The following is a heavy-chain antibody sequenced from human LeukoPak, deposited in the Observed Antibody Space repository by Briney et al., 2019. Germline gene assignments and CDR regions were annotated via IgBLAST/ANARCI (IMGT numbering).Heavy chain of an antibody. J-gene: IGHJ4*02. CDR2: IYSGGST. Sequence: GSLRLSCAASEFSVGSNYMTWVRQAPGKGLEWVSLIYSGGSTYYADSVKGRFTISRDNSKNTLYLQMNSLRAEDTAVYYCARTMVRGVSPDYWGQGTLVTVSS. CDR3: ARTMVRGVSPDY. V-gene: IGHV3-66*01. CDR1: EFSVGSNY. D-gene: IGHD3-10*01.